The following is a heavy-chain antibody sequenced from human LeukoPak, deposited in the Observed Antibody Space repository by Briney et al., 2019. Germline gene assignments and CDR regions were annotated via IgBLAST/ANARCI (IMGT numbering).Heavy chain of an antibody. J-gene: IGHJ4*02. Sequence: GGSLRLSCAASGFTFGDYCMSWIRQAPGKGLEWISYISGSDGIIYYIDSVRGRFTISRDNAKKSLYLQMNSLTAEDTAVYYCAKDLSSSGRSYYFDSWGRGTLVTVSS. V-gene: IGHV3-11*04. CDR1: GFTFGDYC. D-gene: IGHD6-13*01. CDR3: AKDLSSSGRSYYFDS. CDR2: ISGSDGII.